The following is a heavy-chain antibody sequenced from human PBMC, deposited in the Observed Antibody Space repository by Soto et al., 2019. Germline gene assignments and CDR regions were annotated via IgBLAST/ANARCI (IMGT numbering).Heavy chain of an antibody. CDR3: ARDTSNSFYYYYGMDV. CDR2: IWYDGSNK. V-gene: IGHV3-33*08. D-gene: IGHD4-4*01. Sequence: GGSLRLSCSASGFTFSSYAMHWVRQAPGKGLEWVAVIWYDGSNKYYADSVKGRFTISRDNSKNTLYLQMNSLRAEDTAVYYCARDTSNSFYYYYGMDVWGQGTTVTV. J-gene: IGHJ6*02. CDR1: GFTFSSYA.